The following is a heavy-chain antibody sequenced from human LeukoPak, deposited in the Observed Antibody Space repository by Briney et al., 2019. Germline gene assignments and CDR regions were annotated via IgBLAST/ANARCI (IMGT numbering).Heavy chain of an antibody. D-gene: IGHD2-8*02. CDR1: GFTFSSYA. CDR2: ISGSGGST. Sequence: GGSLRLSCAASGFTFSSYAMSWVPQAPGEGVEWVSDISGSGGSTYYADSVKGRFTISRDNSKNTLYLLMNSLRAEDTAVYYCAKVILLYYMDVCRKGTTVTVSS. CDR3: AKVILLYYMDV. J-gene: IGHJ6*03. V-gene: IGHV3-23*01.